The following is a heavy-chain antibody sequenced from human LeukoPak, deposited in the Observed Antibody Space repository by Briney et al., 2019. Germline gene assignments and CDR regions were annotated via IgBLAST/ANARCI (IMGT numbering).Heavy chain of an antibody. CDR2: INPSGGST. CDR3: ARVYGSGSYDGDWFDP. V-gene: IGHV1-46*01. Sequence: ASVKVSCKASGYTFTSYYMHWVRQAPGQGLEWMGIINPSGGSTSYAQKFQGRVTMTRDTSTSTVYMELSSLRSEDTAVYYCARVYGSGSYDGDWFDPWGQGTLVTVSS. J-gene: IGHJ5*02. CDR1: GYTFTSYY. D-gene: IGHD3-10*01.